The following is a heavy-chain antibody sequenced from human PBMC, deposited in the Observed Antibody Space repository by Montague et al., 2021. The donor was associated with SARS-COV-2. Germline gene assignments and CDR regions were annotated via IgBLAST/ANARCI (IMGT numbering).Heavy chain of an antibody. CDR2: ISYDGSNK. V-gene: IGHV3-30*04. Sequence: SLRLSCAASGFTFSSYAMHWVRQAPGKGLEWVAVISYDGSNKYYADSVKGRFTISRDNSKNTLYLQMNSLRAEDTAVYYCARGDPYSSGWFDAFDIWGQGTMVTVSS. CDR3: ARGDPYSSGWFDAFDI. D-gene: IGHD6-19*01. CDR1: GFTFSSYA. J-gene: IGHJ3*02.